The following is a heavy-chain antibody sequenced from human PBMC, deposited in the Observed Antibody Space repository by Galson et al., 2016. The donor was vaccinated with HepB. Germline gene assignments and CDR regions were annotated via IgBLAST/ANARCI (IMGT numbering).Heavy chain of an antibody. CDR1: VWSSTIKPYY. J-gene: IGHJ6*02. CDR3: ARGRSASWIRTKDV. Sequence: SERVSLTCFVAVWSSTIKPYYSRWIRGTPGKGLEWTGEISHGGYTNYNRSLGSRVTISVASDENQFSLRLTSVTADDTGVSFWARGRSASWIRTKDVWGRGTTVTVPS. D-gene: IGHD2-2*03. CDR2: ISHGGYT. V-gene: IGHV4-34*01.